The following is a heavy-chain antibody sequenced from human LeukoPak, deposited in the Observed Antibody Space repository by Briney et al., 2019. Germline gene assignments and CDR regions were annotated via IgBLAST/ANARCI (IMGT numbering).Heavy chain of an antibody. CDR2: IKSDENTT. CDR3: TRDWRNKAFDY. J-gene: IGHJ4*02. V-gene: IGHV3-74*01. D-gene: IGHD3-3*01. CDR1: GVTSSHSW. Sequence: GGSLRLSCIASGVTSSHSWGDGVRQAPGKGRGWVSCIKSDENTTGYADSVEGRFTISTDNAKNTLYLQMDSLRADDTAVYYCTRDWRNKAFDYWGQGTLVTVSS.